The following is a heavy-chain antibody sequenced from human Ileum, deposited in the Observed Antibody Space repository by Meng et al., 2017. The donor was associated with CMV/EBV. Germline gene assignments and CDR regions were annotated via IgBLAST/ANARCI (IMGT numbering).Heavy chain of an antibody. D-gene: IGHD1-26*01. V-gene: IGHV1-2*02. CDR1: VYTFAAYY. J-gene: IGHJ5*02. CDR2: INPKSGGI. CDR3: ARALYSRERDP. Sequence: CGATVYTFAAYYIHWVRQAPVQGLEWMGWINPKSGGINYAQKFQGRVNMTTDTSISTTYMYLSRLTFDDTAVYYCARALYSRERDPWGQGTLVTVSS.